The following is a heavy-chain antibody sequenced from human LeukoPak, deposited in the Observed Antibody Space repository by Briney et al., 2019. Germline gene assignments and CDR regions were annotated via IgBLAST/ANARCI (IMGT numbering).Heavy chain of an antibody. CDR1: AGSISSYY. CDR3: ARGRGYNYYYGMDV. J-gene: IGHJ6*02. Sequence: SETLTLTCTVSAGSISSYYWSWIRQPPGNGLEWIGNSYDCGSTNYNSSLKSRVTISVDTSKNQFSLRLSSVTAADTAVYYCARGRGYNYYYGMDVWGQGTTVTVSS. D-gene: IGHD5-24*01. V-gene: IGHV4-59*01. CDR2: SYDCGST.